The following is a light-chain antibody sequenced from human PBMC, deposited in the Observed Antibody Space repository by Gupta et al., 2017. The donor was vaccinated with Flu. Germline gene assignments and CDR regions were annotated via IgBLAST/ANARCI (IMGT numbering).Light chain of an antibody. J-gene: IGLJ2*01. CDR1: RSDVGSYNY. CDR2: EVT. CDR3: TSYAGTKRVL. V-gene: IGLV2-8*01. Sequence: ALPPPPSASGSPGPSVTISCAGTRSDVGSYNYVSWYQQRPGNAPQLIIYEVTKRPSGIPHRFSGSKAGNTASLTVSGLQPEDEADYYCTSYAGTKRVLFGGGTKLTVL.